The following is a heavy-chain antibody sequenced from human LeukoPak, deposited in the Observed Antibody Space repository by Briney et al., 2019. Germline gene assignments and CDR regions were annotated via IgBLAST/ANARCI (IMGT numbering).Heavy chain of an antibody. Sequence: GGSLRLSCAAPGFTFSSHSMNWVRQAPGKGLEWVSSISSSSSYIYYADSVKGRFTISRDNAKNSLYLQMNSLRAEDTAVYYCARAGYYYGSGKYGYFDYWGQGTLVTVSS. J-gene: IGHJ4*02. CDR1: GFTFSSHS. CDR2: ISSSSSYI. CDR3: ARAGYYYGSGKYGYFDY. D-gene: IGHD3-10*01. V-gene: IGHV3-21*01.